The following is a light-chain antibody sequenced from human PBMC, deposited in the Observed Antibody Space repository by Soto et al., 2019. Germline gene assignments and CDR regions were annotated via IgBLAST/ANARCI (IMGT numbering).Light chain of an antibody. CDR3: QQYYTIPWT. Sequence: DIVMTQSPDSLAVSLGERATINCKPSQSVLSSSNNKNCLAWYQQKPGQPPRLLIYWASTRESGVPDRFSGSGSGTDFTLTISSLQAEDVAVYYCQQYYTIPWTFGQGTKVDIK. CDR2: WAS. J-gene: IGKJ1*01. CDR1: QSVLSSSNNKNC. V-gene: IGKV4-1*01.